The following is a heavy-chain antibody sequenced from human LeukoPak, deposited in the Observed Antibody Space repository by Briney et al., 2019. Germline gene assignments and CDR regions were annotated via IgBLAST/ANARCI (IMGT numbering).Heavy chain of an antibody. J-gene: IGHJ4*02. CDR1: GGSISSYY. CDR3: ATAGYSSGSED. CDR2: IYYSGST. Sequence: SETLSLTCTVSGGSISSYYWSWIRQPPGMGLEWIGYIYYSGSTNYNPSLKSRVTISVDTSKNQFSLKLSSVTAADTAVYYCATAGYSSGSEDWGQGTLVTVSS. D-gene: IGHD6-19*01. V-gene: IGHV4-59*08.